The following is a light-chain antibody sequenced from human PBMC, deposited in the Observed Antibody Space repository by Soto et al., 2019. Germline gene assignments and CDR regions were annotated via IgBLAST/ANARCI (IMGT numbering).Light chain of an antibody. CDR2: GNS. J-gene: IGLJ2*01. CDR3: QSYDSSLSGV. CDR1: SSNIGAGYD. V-gene: IGLV1-40*01. Sequence: QSVLTQPPSVSGAPGQRVTISCTGSSSNIGAGYDVHWYQQLPGTAPKLLIYGNSNRPSGVPDRFSGSKSGTSASLAITGLQAEDEADYYGQSYDSSLSGVFGGGTKLTVL.